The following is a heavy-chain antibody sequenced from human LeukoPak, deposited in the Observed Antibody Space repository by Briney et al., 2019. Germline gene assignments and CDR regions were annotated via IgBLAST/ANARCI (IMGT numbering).Heavy chain of an antibody. CDR2: ISSSSSYI. Sequence: GGSLRLSCAASGFTFSSYSMNWVRQAPGKGLEWVSSISSSSSYIYYADSVKGRFTISRDNAKNSLYLQMNSLRAEDTAVHYCARDRVVVVPAAIWFDPWGQGTLVTVSS. CDR3: ARDRVVVVPAAIWFDP. J-gene: IGHJ5*02. CDR1: GFTFSSYS. D-gene: IGHD2-2*01. V-gene: IGHV3-21*01.